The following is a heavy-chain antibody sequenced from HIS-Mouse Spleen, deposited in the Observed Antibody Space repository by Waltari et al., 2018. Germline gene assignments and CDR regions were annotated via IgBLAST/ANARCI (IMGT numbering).Heavy chain of an antibody. V-gene: IGHV3-53*01. D-gene: IGHD3-10*01. CDR1: GFTVISNY. J-gene: IGHJ4*02. Sequence: EVQLVESGGGLIQPGGSLRLSCAASGFTVISNYRSWVRQAPGKGLGWGSVIDSGGSKYSAESVKGRFTISRDNSKNTLYLQMNSLRAEDTAVYYCASSGYGSGSYYYWGQGTLVTVSS. CDR3: ASSGYGSGSYYY. CDR2: IDSGGSK.